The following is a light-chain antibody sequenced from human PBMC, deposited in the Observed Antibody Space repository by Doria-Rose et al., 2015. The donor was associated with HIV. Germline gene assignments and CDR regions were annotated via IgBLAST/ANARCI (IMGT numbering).Light chain of an antibody. J-gene: IGKJ5*01. CDR1: QSVSRSY. Sequence: PGTLSLSPGERATLSCRASQSVSRSYLAWYQQKPGLAPRLLIYDASSRATGIPDRFSGSGSGTDFTLIISRLEPEDFRVYYCQQYGNSPTTFGQGTRLEIK. CDR2: DAS. CDR3: QQYGNSPTT. V-gene: IGKV3-20*01.